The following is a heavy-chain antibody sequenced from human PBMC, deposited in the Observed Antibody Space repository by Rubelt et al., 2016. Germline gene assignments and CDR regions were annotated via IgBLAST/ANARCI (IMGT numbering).Heavy chain of an antibody. V-gene: IGHV4-34*01. CDR3: ARGYGTN. CDR2: INHSGST. J-gene: IGHJ4*02. Sequence: GKGLEWIGEINHSGSTNYNPSLKSRVTISVDTSKNQFSLKLSSVTAADTAVYYCARGYGTNWGQGTLVTVSS. D-gene: IGHD1-7*01.